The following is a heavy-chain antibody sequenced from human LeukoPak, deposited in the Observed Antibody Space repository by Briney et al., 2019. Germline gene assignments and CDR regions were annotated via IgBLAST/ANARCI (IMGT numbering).Heavy chain of an antibody. Sequence: HPGGSLRLSCAASGFTFSSYAMSWVCQAPGKGLEWVSTISNSGGTTYYADSVKGRFTISRDDSENTLYLQMNSLRAEDTAVYYCAKATGYLLWGQGTLVTVS. J-gene: IGHJ4*02. D-gene: IGHD1-14*01. CDR2: ISNSGGTT. CDR1: GFTFSSYA. V-gene: IGHV3-23*01. CDR3: AKATGYLL.